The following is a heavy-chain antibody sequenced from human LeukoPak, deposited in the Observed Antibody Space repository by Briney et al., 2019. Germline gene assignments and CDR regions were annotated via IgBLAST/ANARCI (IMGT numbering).Heavy chain of an antibody. Sequence: GGSLRLSCAASGFPFSSYWMTWARQAPGKGLEWVASINHNGNVNYYMDSVKGRFTISRDNAKNSLYLQMSNLRAEDTAVYFCARGGGLDVWGQGATVTVSS. J-gene: IGHJ6*02. V-gene: IGHV3-7*03. CDR1: GFPFSSYW. CDR2: INHNGNVN. CDR3: ARGGGLDV. D-gene: IGHD3-16*01.